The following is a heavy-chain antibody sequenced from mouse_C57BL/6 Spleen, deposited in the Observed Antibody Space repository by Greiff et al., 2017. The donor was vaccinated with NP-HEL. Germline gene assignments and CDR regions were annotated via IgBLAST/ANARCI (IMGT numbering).Heavy chain of an antibody. CDR1: GYSITSGYY. V-gene: IGHV3-6*01. D-gene: IGHD2-1*01. J-gene: IGHJ2*01. CDR2: ISYDGSN. Sequence: EVKLQESGPGLVKPSQSLSLTCSVTGYSITSGYYWNWIRQSPGNKLEWMGYISYDGSNNYNPSLKNRISITRDTSKNQVFLKLNSVTTEDTATYYCARDGNYYFDYWGQGTTLTVSS. CDR3: ARDGNYYFDY.